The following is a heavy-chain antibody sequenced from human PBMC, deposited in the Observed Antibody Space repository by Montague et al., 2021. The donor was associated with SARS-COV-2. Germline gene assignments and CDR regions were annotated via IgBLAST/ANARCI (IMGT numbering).Heavy chain of an antibody. D-gene: IGHD2-2*01. CDR3: ARETIVPAAIGYCYYMDV. CDR2: INRDVSNT. J-gene: IGHJ6*03. Sequence: SLRLSCAASGFTFSSYWMHWVRQAPGKGLAWVSRINRDVSNTHYADSVKGRFTISRDNAKNTLYLQMNSLRDDDTAVYYCARETIVPAAIGYCYYMDVWGKGTPVTVFS. CDR1: GFTFSSYW. V-gene: IGHV3-74*01.